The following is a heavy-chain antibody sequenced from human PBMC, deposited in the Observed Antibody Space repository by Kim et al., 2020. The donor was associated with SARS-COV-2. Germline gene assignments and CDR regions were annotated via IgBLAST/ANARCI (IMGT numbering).Heavy chain of an antibody. Sequence: NYAQKLQGRVTMTTDTSTSTAYMELRSLRSDDTAVYYCARIAVAGRTSDYWGQGTLVTVSS. J-gene: IGHJ4*02. CDR3: ARIAVAGRTSDY. V-gene: IGHV1-18*01. D-gene: IGHD6-19*01.